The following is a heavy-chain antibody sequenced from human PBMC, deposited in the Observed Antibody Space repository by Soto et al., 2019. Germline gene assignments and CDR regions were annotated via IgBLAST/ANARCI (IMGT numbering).Heavy chain of an antibody. CDR3: AHAYGGRSLY. CDR2: IYWDDAK. CDR1: GFSLSTSRVG. J-gene: IGHJ4*02. D-gene: IGHD1-26*01. V-gene: IGHV2-5*02. Sequence: QITLKESGPTLVKPTQTLTLTCTFSGFSLSTSRVGVGWIRQPPGKALEWLAVIYWDDAKTYRPSLKSRLTITKDTPRNPVALTMTTMDPVDTATYYCAHAYGGRSLYWGQGTLVTVSS.